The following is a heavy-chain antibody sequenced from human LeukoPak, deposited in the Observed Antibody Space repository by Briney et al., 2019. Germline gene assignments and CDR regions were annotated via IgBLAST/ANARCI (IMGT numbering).Heavy chain of an antibody. CDR1: GGSINTGDYY. D-gene: IGHD1-20*01. V-gene: IGHV4-30-4*08. Sequence: SETLSLTCTVSGGSINTGDYYSSWIRQHPGKGLEWIGYIHYSGTTYYNPSLKSRVTISVDMSKNQFSLKLSSVTAADTAVYYCARQDNYYFDYWGQGILVTVSS. CDR3: ARQDNYYFDY. CDR2: IHYSGTT. J-gene: IGHJ4*02.